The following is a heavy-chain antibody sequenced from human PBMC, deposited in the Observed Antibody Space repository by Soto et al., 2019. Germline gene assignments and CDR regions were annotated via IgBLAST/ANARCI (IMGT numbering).Heavy chain of an antibody. CDR1: GGTFSSYA. D-gene: IGHD5-18*01. J-gene: IGHJ3*02. CDR3: ARGSTSEGYSYGTRAAFDI. CDR2: IIPIFGTA. V-gene: IGHV1-69*13. Sequence: ASVKVSCKASGGTFSSYAISWVRQAPGQGLEWMGGIIPIFGTANYAQKFQGRVTITADESTSTAYMELSSLRSEDTAVYYCARGSTSEGYSYGTRAAFDIWGQGTMVTVSS.